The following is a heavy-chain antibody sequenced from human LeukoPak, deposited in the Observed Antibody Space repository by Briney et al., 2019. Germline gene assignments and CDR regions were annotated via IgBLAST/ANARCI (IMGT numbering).Heavy chain of an antibody. Sequence: GASVKVSCKASGYTFTSYDINWVRQATGQGLEWMGWMNPNSGNTGYAQKFQGRVTMTRNTSISTAYMELSSLRSEDTAVYYCAGQQLVLDYYYGMDVWRQGTTVTVSS. J-gene: IGHJ6*02. D-gene: IGHD6-13*01. CDR3: AGQQLVLDYYYGMDV. CDR2: MNPNSGNT. V-gene: IGHV1-8*01. CDR1: GYTFTSYD.